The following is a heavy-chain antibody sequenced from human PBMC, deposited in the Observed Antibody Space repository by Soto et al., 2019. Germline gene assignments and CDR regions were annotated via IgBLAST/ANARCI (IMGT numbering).Heavy chain of an antibody. CDR1: GYPFTTYY. Sequence: HVQLVQSGTEVKKPGASVRVSCMVSGYPFTTYYIHWVRQAPGQGLEWMGWIDPRSGGTVYEQKLQGRVTMTRDTSISTVYMDLSGLTSGDTALYYCATDDYGSFPYWGQGSLVPVSS. CDR2: IDPRSGGT. J-gene: IGHJ4*02. V-gene: IGHV1-2*02. CDR3: ATDDYGSFPY. D-gene: IGHD1-26*01.